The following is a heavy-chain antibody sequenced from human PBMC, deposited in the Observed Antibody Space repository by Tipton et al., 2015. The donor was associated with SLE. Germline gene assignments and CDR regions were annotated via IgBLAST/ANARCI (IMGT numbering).Heavy chain of an antibody. D-gene: IGHD1-26*01. Sequence: TLSLTCTVSGGSISSDDYYWTWVRQHPGAGLEWIGYIHHSGRTDYNPSLRSRVTISRDTSKNQFSLNVNSVTAADTAVYYCARQHSGGATDTWGQGTLVTVSS. V-gene: IGHV4-31*03. CDR2: IHHSGRT. CDR1: GGSISSDDYY. CDR3: ARQHSGGATDT. J-gene: IGHJ5*02.